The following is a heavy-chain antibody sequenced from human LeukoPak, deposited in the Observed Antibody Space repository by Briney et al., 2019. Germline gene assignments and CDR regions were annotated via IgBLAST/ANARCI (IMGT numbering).Heavy chain of an antibody. CDR1: GYTFTSYD. J-gene: IGHJ6*03. Sequence: ASVKVSCKASGYTFTSYDINWVRQATGQGLEWMGWMNPNSGNTGYAQKFQGRVTMTRNTSISTAYMELSSLRSEDTAVYYCARSGSYYAWAYYYYMDVWGKGTTVTVSS. CDR2: MNPNSGNT. CDR3: ARSGSYYAWAYYYYMDV. D-gene: IGHD1-26*01. V-gene: IGHV1-8*01.